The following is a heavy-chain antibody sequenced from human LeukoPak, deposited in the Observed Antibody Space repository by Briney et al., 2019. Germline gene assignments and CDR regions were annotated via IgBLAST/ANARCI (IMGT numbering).Heavy chain of an antibody. D-gene: IGHD6-19*01. CDR2: ISASGDTT. CDR1: GFTFSNSA. V-gene: IGHV3-23*01. CDR3: ARDQGAVAGIGYFQH. J-gene: IGHJ1*01. Sequence: PGGSLRLSCAASGFTFSNSAMTWVRQSPGKGLEWVSDISASGDTTHYADSVKGRFTISRDNSKHTLYLQMNSLRAEDTAVYYCARDQGAVAGIGYFQHWGQGTLVTVSS.